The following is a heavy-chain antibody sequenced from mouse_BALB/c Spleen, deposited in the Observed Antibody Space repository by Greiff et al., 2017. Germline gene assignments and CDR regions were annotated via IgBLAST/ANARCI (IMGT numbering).Heavy chain of an antibody. V-gene: IGHV2-6-4*01. CDR1: GFSLSRYS. J-gene: IGHJ2*01. CDR2: IWGGGST. D-gene: IGHD2-1*01. CDR3: ARTGYYGNYDYLDY. Sequence: VQVVESGPGLVAPSQSLSITCTVSGFSLSRYSVHWVRQPPGKGLEWLGMIWGGGSTDYNSALKSRLSISKDNSKSKVFLKMNRLQTDDTAMYYCARTGYYGNYDYLDYWGQGTTLTVSS.